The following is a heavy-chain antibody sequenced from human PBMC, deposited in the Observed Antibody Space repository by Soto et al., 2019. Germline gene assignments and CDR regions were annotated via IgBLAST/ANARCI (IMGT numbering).Heavy chain of an antibody. J-gene: IGHJ4*02. V-gene: IGHV4-59*12. Sequence: SETLSLTCTVSGGSISSYYWSWIGQPPGKGLEWIEHIYYSWSTNYNPSLKSRVTISVDTPKNQFSLKLSSVTAPDTAVSYSARDSSSVRTYGNWGQGTLSTVSS. D-gene: IGHD2-15*01. CDR1: GGSISSYY. CDR3: ARDSSSVRTYGN. CDR2: IYYSWST.